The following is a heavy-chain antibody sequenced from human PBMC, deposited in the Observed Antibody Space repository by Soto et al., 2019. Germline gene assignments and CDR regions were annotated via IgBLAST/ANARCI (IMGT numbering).Heavy chain of an antibody. CDR2: ISYDGSNK. Sequence: QVQLVESGGGVVQPGRSLRLSCAASGFTFSSYGMHWVRQAPGKGLEWVAVISYDGSNKYYADSVKGRFTISRDNSKNTLYLQMNSLRAEDTVVYYCAKECYDSSGYYYVEAFDIWGQGTMVTVSS. J-gene: IGHJ3*02. D-gene: IGHD3-22*01. V-gene: IGHV3-30*18. CDR1: GFTFSSYG. CDR3: AKECYDSSGYYYVEAFDI.